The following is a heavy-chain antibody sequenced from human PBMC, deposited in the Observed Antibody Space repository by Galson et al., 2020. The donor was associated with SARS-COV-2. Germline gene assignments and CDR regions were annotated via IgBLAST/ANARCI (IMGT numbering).Heavy chain of an antibody. Sequence: SGPTLVKPTQTLTLTCTFSGFSLSTSGMCVSWIRQPPGKALEWLARIDWDDDKYYSTSLKTRLTISKDTSKNQVVLTMTNMDPVDTATYYCARIPSAAAGTLYYFDYWGQGTLVTVSS. J-gene: IGHJ4*02. D-gene: IGHD6-13*01. CDR1: GFSLSTSGMC. CDR3: ARIPSAAAGTLYYFDY. V-gene: IGHV2-70*11. CDR2: IDWDDDK.